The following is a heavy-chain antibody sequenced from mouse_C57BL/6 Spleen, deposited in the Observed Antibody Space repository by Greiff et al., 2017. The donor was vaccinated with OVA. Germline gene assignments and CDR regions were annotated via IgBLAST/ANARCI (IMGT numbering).Heavy chain of an antibody. CDR1: GFSLTSYG. V-gene: IGHV2-2*01. Sequence: QVQLQQSGPGLVQPSQSLSITCTVSGFSLTSYGVHWVRQSPGKGLEWLGVIWSGGSTDYNAAFISRLSISKDNSKGQVFFKMNSLQADDTAIYYCARKGHYYGSSYPYAMDYWGQGTSVTVSS. J-gene: IGHJ4*01. CDR2: IWSGGST. D-gene: IGHD1-1*01. CDR3: ARKGHYYGSSYPYAMDY.